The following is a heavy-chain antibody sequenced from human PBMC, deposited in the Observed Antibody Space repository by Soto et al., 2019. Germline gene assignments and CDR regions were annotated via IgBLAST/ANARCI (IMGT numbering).Heavy chain of an antibody. V-gene: IGHV4-30-2*01. Sequence: QLQLQESGSRLVKPSQTLSLTCAVSGGSISSGGYSWSWIRQPPGKGLEWIGYIYHSGSTHYNPSLKSRVAISVDRSQNQFSMRLNSVTAADTAVYYCARVWLQVLVFDMWRQGTMVTVSS. D-gene: IGHD5-12*01. CDR3: ARVWLQVLVFDM. CDR1: GGSISSGGYS. CDR2: IYHSGST. J-gene: IGHJ3*02.